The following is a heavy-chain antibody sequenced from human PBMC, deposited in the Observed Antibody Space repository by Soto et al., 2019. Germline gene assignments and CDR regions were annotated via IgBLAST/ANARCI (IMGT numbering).Heavy chain of an antibody. CDR1: GFTLSMYW. CDR2: IKQDGSKK. J-gene: IGHJ3*02. D-gene: IGHD6-13*01. V-gene: IGHV3-7*05. CDR3: ARDVSPGSSSLYLDAFDI. Sequence: EVQLEESGGGLVQPGGSLRLSCAASGFTLSMYWMTWVRQAPGRGLEWVANIKQDGSKKSYLDSVRGRFTISRDTVRNSLYLQMDSLRAEDTALYYCARDVSPGSSSLYLDAFDIWGQGTMVIVSS.